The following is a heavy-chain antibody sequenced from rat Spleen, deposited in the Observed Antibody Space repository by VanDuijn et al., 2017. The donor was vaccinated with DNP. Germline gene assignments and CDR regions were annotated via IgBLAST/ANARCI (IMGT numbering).Heavy chain of an antibody. D-gene: IGHD1-11*01. CDR1: GFTFSDYN. CDR3: ARDAGGPFDY. Sequence: EVQLVESGGGLVQPGRSLKLSCAASGFTFSDYNMAWVRQAPKKGLEWVATISHDGSSTYHRDSVKGRFTISRDNAKNTLQLQMNNLRSEDTATYYCARDAGGPFDYWGQGVMVTVSS. CDR2: ISHDGSST. V-gene: IGHV5-7*01. J-gene: IGHJ2*01.